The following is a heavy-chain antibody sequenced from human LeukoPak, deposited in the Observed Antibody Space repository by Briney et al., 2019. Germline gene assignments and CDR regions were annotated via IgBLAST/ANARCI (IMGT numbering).Heavy chain of an antibody. Sequence: SETLSLTCTVSGGSISSYYWSWIRQPPGKGLEWIGYIYYSGSTNYNPSLKSRVTISVDTSKNQFSLKLSSVTAADTAVYYCARRGCGGDCYPPGGYYYYGMDVWGQGTTVTVSS. D-gene: IGHD2-21*02. CDR3: ARRGCGGDCYPPGGYYYYGMDV. V-gene: IGHV4-59*08. CDR1: GGSISSYY. J-gene: IGHJ6*02. CDR2: IYYSGST.